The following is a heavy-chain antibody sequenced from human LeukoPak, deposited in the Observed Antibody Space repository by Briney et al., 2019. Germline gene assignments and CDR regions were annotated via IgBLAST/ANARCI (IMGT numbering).Heavy chain of an antibody. V-gene: IGHV3-23*01. CDR3: GKGKGVVPAAIRGGNWFDP. D-gene: IGHD2-2*01. J-gene: IGHJ5*02. CDR2: ISGSGGST. CDR1: GFTFSSYA. Sequence: GGSLRLSCAASGFTFSSYAMSWVRQAPGKGLEWVSAISGSGGSTYYADSVKGRFTISRDNSKNTLYLQMNSLRAEDTAVYYCGKGKGVVPAAIRGGNWFDPWGQGTLVTVSS.